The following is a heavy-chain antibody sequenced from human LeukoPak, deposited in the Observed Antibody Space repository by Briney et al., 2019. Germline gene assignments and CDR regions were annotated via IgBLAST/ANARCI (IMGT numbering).Heavy chain of an antibody. CDR3: AKDGGLWVSAHWGDS. V-gene: IGHV3-21*04. Sequence: GGSLRLSCAASGFTFSRYSVNWVRQAPGKGLEWVSCITGGSDYIFYADSVRGRFTISRDNAKNSLYLQMNSLRAEDTAVYYCAKDGGLWVSAHWGDSWGRGTLVTVSS. D-gene: IGHD7-27*01. CDR2: ITGGSDYI. J-gene: IGHJ4*02. CDR1: GFTFSRYS.